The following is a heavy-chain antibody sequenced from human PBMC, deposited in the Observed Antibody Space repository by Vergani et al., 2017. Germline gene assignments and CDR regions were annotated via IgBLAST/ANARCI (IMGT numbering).Heavy chain of an antibody. J-gene: IGHJ4*02. D-gene: IGHD7-27*01. V-gene: IGHV4-4*07. Sequence: QVQMQESGPGLVKTSETLSLTCSASGAPISYWCWSWLRQPAGKGLEWIGRLCPSGSTNYKPSLKSRVTMSIDTSKNQFSLKLTSVPAADAAVYYCATGAGPFDIWGQGAIVTVSS. CDR2: LCPSGST. CDR1: GAPISYWC. CDR3: ATGAGPFDI.